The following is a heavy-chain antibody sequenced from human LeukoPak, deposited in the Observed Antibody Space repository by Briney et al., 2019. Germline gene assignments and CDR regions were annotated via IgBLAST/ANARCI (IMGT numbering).Heavy chain of an antibody. CDR3: AKALSRVLRSTIDY. CDR2: ISSRGSNT. D-gene: IGHD3-3*01. J-gene: IGHJ4*02. Sequence: GGSLRLSCAAPGFTFNNYAMSWVRQAPGQGLEWVSTISSRGSNTYYADSVKGRFTISRDNSKNTLSLQMNSLRAEDTALYYCAKALSRVLRSTIDYWGQGTLVTVSS. CDR1: GFTFNNYA. V-gene: IGHV3-23*01.